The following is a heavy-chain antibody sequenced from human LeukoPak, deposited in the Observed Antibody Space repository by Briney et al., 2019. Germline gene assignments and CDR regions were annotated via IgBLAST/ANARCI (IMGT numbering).Heavy chain of an antibody. CDR1: GLNFSSRW. J-gene: IGHJ4*02. CDR3: ARGNINFDY. CDR2: ISGSSSYI. V-gene: IGHV3-21*01. Sequence: GGSLRLSCAASGLNFSSRWMNWVRQAPGKGLEWVSSISGSSSYIYYADSVKGRFTISRDNAKNSLYLQMNSLRAEDTAVYYCARGNINFDYWGQGTLVTVSS.